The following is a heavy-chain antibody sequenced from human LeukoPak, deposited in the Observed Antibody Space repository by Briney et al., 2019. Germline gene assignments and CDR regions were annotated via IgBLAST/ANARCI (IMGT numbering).Heavy chain of an antibody. CDR2: IYYSGST. CDR1: GGSISSYY. J-gene: IGHJ4*02. V-gene: IGHV4-59*01. CDR3: ARGYSSTPVRN. D-gene: IGHD6-13*01. Sequence: PSETLSLTCTVSGGSISSYYWSWIRQPPGKGLEWIGYIYYSGSTNYNPSLKSRVTISVDTSKNQFSLKLSSVTAADTAVYYCARGYSSTPVRNWGQETLVTVSS.